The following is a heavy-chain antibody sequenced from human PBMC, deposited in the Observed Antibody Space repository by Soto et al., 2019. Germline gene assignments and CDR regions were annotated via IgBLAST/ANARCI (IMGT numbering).Heavy chain of an antibody. CDR3: ARGGYSGYDPADY. J-gene: IGHJ4*02. Sequence: ASVKVSCKASGYTFTGYYMHWVRQAPGQGLEWMGWINPNSGGTNYAQKFQGWVTMTRDTTISTAYMELSRLRSDDTAVYYCARGGYSGYDPADYWGQGTLVTVSS. V-gene: IGHV1-2*04. D-gene: IGHD5-12*01. CDR1: GYTFTGYY. CDR2: INPNSGGT.